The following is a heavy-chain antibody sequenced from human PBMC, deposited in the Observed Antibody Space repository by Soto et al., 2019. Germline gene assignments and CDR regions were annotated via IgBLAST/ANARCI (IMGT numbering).Heavy chain of an antibody. CDR1: GYTFTSYG. CDR2: ISAYNGNT. V-gene: IGHV1-18*01. CDR3: ARVGIGGNSGKAVDY. J-gene: IGHJ4*02. D-gene: IGHD2-21*02. Sequence: GASVKVSCKASGYTFTSYGISWVRQAPGQGLEWMGWISAYNGNTNYAQKLQGRVTMTTDTSTSTAYMELRSLRSDDTAVYYCARVGIGGNSGKAVDYWGQGTLVTVSS.